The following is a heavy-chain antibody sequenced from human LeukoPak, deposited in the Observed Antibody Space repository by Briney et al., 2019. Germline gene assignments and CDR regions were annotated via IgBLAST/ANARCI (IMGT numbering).Heavy chain of an antibody. J-gene: IGHJ4*02. CDR3: ARVLWFGAYNFDY. Sequence: SETLSLTCAVSGSSISSGYYWGWIRQPPGKGLEWIGSIYHSGSIYYNPSLKSRVTISVDTSKNQFSLKLSSVTAADTAVYYCARVLWFGAYNFDYWGQGTLVTVSS. D-gene: IGHD3-10*01. V-gene: IGHV4-38-2*01. CDR2: IYHSGSI. CDR1: GSSISSGYY.